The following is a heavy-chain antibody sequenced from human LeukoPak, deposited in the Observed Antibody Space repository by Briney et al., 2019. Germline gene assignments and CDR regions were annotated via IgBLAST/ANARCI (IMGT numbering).Heavy chain of an antibody. CDR3: TRDGGSFCDFDY. CDR1: GFSFRYFA. J-gene: IGHJ4*02. V-gene: IGHV3-64*02. CDR2: VNTDGRIT. D-gene: IGHD1-26*01. Sequence: GGSLGLSCVGSGFSFRYFAIPWARQAPGKGLEYVSVVNTDGRITYYADSVKGRFTISRDNSKNTVYLQMGSLRGDDMAVYYCTRDGGSFCDFDYWGQGALVTVSS.